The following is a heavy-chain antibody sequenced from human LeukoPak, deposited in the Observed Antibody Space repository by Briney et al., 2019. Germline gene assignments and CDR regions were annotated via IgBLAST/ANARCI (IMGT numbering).Heavy chain of an antibody. D-gene: IGHD3-22*01. CDR1: GCTFTSCG. CDR2: ISAYNGNT. J-gene: IGHJ5*02. Sequence: ASVKVSCKAPGCTFTSCGISWVRQAPGQGLEWMGWISAYNGNTNYAQKLQGRVTMTTDTSTSTAYMELRSLRSDDTAVYYCARDFMADYYDSSGYYPWGQGTLVTVSS. CDR3: ARDFMADYYDSSGYYP. V-gene: IGHV1-18*01.